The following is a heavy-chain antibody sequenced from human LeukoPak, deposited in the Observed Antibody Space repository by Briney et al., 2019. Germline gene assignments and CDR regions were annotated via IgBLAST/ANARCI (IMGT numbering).Heavy chain of an antibody. V-gene: IGHV3-53*01. CDR3: TRSGYRHPYHFDS. CDR1: GFSVRTTY. CDR2: LYTGGGT. Sequence: QSGGSLRLSCTASGFSVRTTYMSWVRQAPGKGLEWVSVLYTGGGTYHADSVKGRFTISRDNSKNTLSLQMNSLRAEDTAIYYCTRSGYRHPYHFDSWGQGTLVTVSS. J-gene: IGHJ4*02. D-gene: IGHD3-22*01.